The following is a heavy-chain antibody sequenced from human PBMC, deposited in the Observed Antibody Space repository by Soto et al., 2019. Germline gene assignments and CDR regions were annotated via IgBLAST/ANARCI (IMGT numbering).Heavy chain of an antibody. V-gene: IGHV4-34*01. D-gene: IGHD6-13*01. CDR2: INHSGST. Sequence: SETLSLTCAVYGGSFSGYYWSWIRQPPGKGLEWIGEINHSGSTNYNPSLKSRVTISVDTSKNQFSLKLSSVTAADTAVYYCARGLWGQQLDTGYYYYRDFWGKGTTVTVSS. CDR1: GGSFSGYY. CDR3: ARGLWGQQLDTGYYYYRDF. J-gene: IGHJ6*03.